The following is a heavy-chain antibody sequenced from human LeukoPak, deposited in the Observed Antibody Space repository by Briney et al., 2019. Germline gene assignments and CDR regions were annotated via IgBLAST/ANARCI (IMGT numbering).Heavy chain of an antibody. CDR1: GYTFTGYY. D-gene: IGHD1-26*01. J-gene: IGHJ4*02. V-gene: IGHV1-2*02. Sequence: GASVKVSCKASGYTFTGYYMHWVRQAPGQGLEWMGWINPNSGGTNYAQKFQGRVTMTRDTSISTAYMELSRLRSDDTAVYYCARDIHIVGATYDYWGQGTLVTVSS. CDR2: INPNSGGT. CDR3: ARDIHIVGATYDY.